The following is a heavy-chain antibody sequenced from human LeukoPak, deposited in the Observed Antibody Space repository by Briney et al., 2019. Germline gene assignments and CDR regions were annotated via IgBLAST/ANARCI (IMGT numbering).Heavy chain of an antibody. V-gene: IGHV1-69*13. J-gene: IGHJ5*02. CDR3: ARDHGSGFWFDP. CDR1: GGTFSSYA. D-gene: IGHD3-10*01. CDR2: IIPIFGTA. Sequence: ASVKVSCKASGGTFSSYAISWVRQAPGQGLEWMGGIIPIFGTANYAQKFQGRVTITADESTSTAYMELSSLRSEDTAVYYCARDHGSGFWFDPWGQGTLVTVSS.